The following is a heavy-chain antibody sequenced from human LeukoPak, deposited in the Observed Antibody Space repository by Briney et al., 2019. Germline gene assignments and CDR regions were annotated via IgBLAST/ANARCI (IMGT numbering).Heavy chain of an antibody. Sequence: GGSLRLSCAASGFTFMMYGMTWVRQAPGKGLEWGSGISGSGGRANYADSVKGRFTISRDNSKNTVYLQMSSLRAEDTALYYCARRSCSTTTCYSWPAQYYYMDVWGKGTSVTVSS. V-gene: IGHV3-23*01. D-gene: IGHD2-2*01. CDR1: GFTFMMYG. CDR3: ARRSCSTTTCYSWPAQYYYMDV. J-gene: IGHJ6*03. CDR2: ISGSGGRA.